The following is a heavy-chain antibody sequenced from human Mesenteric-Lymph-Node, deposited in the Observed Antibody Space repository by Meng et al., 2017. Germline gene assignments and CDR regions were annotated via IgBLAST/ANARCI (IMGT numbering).Heavy chain of an antibody. CDR3: TTDRNYDILTGYYWSYYFDY. CDR1: GFTFSNAW. V-gene: IGHV3-15*01. D-gene: IGHD3-9*01. J-gene: IGHJ4*02. CDR2: IKSKTDGGTT. Sequence: GGSLRLSCAASGFTFSNAWMSWVRQAPGKGLEWVGRIKSKTDGGTTDYAAPVKGRFTISRDDSKNTLYLQMNSLKTEDTAVYYCTTDRNYDILTGYYWSYYFDYWGQGTLVTVSS.